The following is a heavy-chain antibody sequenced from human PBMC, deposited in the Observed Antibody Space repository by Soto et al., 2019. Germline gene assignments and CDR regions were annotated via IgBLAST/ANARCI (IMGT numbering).Heavy chain of an antibody. CDR2: FDPEDGET. D-gene: IGHD6-13*01. CDR3: ATDRGAAGPLARPTYYFDY. J-gene: IGHJ4*02. CDR1: GYTLTELS. Sequence: GASVKVSCKVSGYTLTELSMHWVRQAPGKGLEWMGGFDPEDGETIYAQKFQGRVTMTEDTSTDTAYMELSSLRSGDTAVYYCATDRGAAGPLARPTYYFDYWGQGTLVTVSS. V-gene: IGHV1-24*01.